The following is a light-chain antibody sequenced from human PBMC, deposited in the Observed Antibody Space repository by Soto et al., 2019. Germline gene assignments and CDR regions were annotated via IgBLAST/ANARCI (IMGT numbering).Light chain of an antibody. J-gene: IGKJ1*01. CDR2: GTS. V-gene: IGKV3-11*01. Sequence: EIVLTQSPATLSLSPGERATLSCRASQSLSSSLAWYQQKPGQAPRVLIYGTSSRATGIPARFSGSGSGTDFTLTISSLEPEDSAVYYCHQRSNWWTFGQGTKVDIK. CDR3: HQRSNWWT. CDR1: QSLSSS.